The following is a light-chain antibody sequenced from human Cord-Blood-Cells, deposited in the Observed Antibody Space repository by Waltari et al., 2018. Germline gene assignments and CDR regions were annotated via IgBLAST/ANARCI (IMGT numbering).Light chain of an antibody. V-gene: IGLV2-14*01. CDR1: SSDVGGYNY. CDR3: SSYTSSSTWV. J-gene: IGLJ3*02. Sequence: QSALTQPASVSGSPGQSITISCTGTSSDVGGYNYVYWYQQHPGQAPKLMIYDVSNRPSALANRFSGSKSGNTASLTISGLQADDEADYYCSSYTSSSTWVFGGGTKLTVL. CDR2: DVS.